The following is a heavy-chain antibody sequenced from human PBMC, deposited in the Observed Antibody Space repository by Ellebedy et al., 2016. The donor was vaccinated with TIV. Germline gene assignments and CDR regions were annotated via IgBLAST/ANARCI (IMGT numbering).Heavy chain of an antibody. CDR1: GYTLTELS. CDR3: ATDLMTTVTRGGFDY. D-gene: IGHD4-17*01. V-gene: IGHV1-24*01. J-gene: IGHJ4*02. CDR2: FDPEDGET. Sequence: ASVKVSCKVSGYTLTELSTHWVRQAPGKGLEWMGGFDPEDGETIYAQKFQGRVTMTEDTSTDTAYMELSSLRSEDTAVYYCATDLMTTVTRGGFDYWGQGTLVTVSS.